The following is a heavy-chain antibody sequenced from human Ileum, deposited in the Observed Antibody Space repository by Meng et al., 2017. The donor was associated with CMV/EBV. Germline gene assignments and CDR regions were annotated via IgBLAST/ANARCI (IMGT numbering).Heavy chain of an antibody. Sequence: SLKISCVVSGSSFSLYAMAWVRQAPGKGPEWVAQTSHATTATFYADSVKGRMTISRDNAINTIFLHMNGLRADDTDIYFCAKALISFSLLPQPLDAWGQGTPVTVSS. V-gene: IGHV3-23*03. CDR1: GSSFSLYA. J-gene: IGHJ5*02. CDR3: AKALISFSLLPQPLDA. D-gene: IGHD2/OR15-2a*01. CDR2: TSHATTAT.